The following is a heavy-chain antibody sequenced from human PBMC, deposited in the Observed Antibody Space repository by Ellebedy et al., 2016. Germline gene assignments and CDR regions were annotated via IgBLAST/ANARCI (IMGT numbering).Heavy chain of an antibody. CDR1: GGSISSDEYY. CDR2: IYYSGST. CDR3: ARRFGY. Sequence: SETLSLXXTVSGGSISSDEYYWSWIRQPPGKGLEWIGYIYYSGSTKYDPSLKSRVSMSVDTSRNHFSLRLNSVTAADTAVYYCARRFGYWGQGTLVTVSS. J-gene: IGHJ4*02. V-gene: IGHV4-30-4*01.